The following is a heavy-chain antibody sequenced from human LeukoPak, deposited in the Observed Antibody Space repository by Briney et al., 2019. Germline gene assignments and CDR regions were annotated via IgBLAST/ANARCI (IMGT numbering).Heavy chain of an antibody. CDR1: GFTFSSFW. V-gene: IGHV3-7*05. CDR3: ARDSPGIMIFGVVTPN. D-gene: IGHD3-3*01. CDR2: IIQDGSAK. Sequence: GGSLRLSCAASGFTFSSFWMSWVRQAPGKGLEWVAKIIQDGSAKYYVDSVKGRFTISRDNAKNSLYLQMNSLRAEDTAVYYCARDSPGIMIFGVVTPNGGQGTLVTVSS. J-gene: IGHJ4*02.